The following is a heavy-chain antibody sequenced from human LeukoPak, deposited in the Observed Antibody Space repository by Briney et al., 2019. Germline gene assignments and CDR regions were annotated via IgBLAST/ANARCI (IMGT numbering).Heavy chain of an antibody. D-gene: IGHD2-15*01. V-gene: IGHV1-2*02. CDR3: ATCSGGSRYSAYYYYMDV. CDR2: INPNSGGT. J-gene: IGHJ6*03. Sequence: ASVKVSCKASGYTFTGYYMHWVRQAPGQGLEWMGWINPNSGGTNYAQKFQGRVTMTRDTSISTAYMELSRLRSDDTAVYYCATCSGGSRYSAYYYYMDVWGKGTTVTVSS. CDR1: GYTFTGYY.